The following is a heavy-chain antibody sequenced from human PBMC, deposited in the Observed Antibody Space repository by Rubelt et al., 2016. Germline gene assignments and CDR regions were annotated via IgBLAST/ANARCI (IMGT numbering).Heavy chain of an antibody. CDR3: ARDRGSYLDY. J-gene: IGHJ4*02. Sequence: RLSCAASGFTFSSYSMNWVRQAPGKGLEWVSYISSSSSTIYYADSVKGRFTISRDNAKNSLYLQMNSLRAEDTAVCYCARDRGSYLDYWGQGTLVTVSS. CDR2: ISSSSSTI. D-gene: IGHD1-26*01. V-gene: IGHV3-48*01. CDR1: GFTFSSYS.